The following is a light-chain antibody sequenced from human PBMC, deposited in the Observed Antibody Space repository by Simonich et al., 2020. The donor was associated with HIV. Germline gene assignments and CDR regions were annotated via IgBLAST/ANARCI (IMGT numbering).Light chain of an antibody. CDR1: QCVSSN. CDR3: QQYYSTPWT. CDR2: DAS. Sequence: EIVMPQYPATLSVSPGERATLSCRASQCVSSNLAWSQQKPGQAPRLLIYDASNRATGIPARFSGSGSGTDFTLTISSLQAEDVAVYYCQQYYSTPWTFGQGTKVEIK. J-gene: IGKJ1*01. V-gene: IGKV3D-15*01.